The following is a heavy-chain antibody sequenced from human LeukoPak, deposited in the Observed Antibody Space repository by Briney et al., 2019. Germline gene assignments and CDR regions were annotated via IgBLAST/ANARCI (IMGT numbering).Heavy chain of an antibody. J-gene: IGHJ3*02. V-gene: IGHV3-74*01. Sequence: GGSLRLSCAASGFTFSSYWMHWVRQAPGKGLVWVSRINSDGSSTSYADSVKGRFTISRDNAKNTLYLQMNSLRAKDTAVYYCARDRGDVVAPGAFDIWGQGTMVTVSS. CDR1: GFTFSSYW. CDR3: ARDRGDVVAPGAFDI. CDR2: INSDGSST. D-gene: IGHD5-12*01.